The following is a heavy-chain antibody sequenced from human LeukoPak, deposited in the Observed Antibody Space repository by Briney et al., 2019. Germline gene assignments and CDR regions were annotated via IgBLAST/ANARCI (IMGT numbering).Heavy chain of an antibody. D-gene: IGHD1-26*01. CDR1: GYSISSGYY. CDR2: IYHSGST. J-gene: IGHJ3*02. V-gene: IGHV4-38-2*01. CDR3: ARQGAWELLDAFDI. Sequence: PSETLSLTCAVSGYSISSGYYWGWIRQPPGKGLEWIGSIYHSGSTYYNPSLKSRVTISVDTSKNQFSLKLSSVTAADTAVYYCARQGAWELLDAFDIWGLGTMVTVSS.